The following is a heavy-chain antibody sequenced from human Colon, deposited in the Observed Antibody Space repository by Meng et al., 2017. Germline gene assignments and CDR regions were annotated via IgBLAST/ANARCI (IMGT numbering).Heavy chain of an antibody. D-gene: IGHD4-17*01. V-gene: IGHV4-61*03. CDR3: ARVNGDFDEAWFDP. CDR2: IYYTGNT. CDR1: GPSVSSDSHY. Sequence: QPQWSRPGRLTRTETLSLTCTFPGPSVSSDSHYWSWIRQSPGKGLEWIGYIYYTGNTNYNPSLASRVSMSLDTSKNHFSLHLTSVTAADTAIYYCARVNGDFDEAWFDPWGQGTLVTVSS. J-gene: IGHJ5*02.